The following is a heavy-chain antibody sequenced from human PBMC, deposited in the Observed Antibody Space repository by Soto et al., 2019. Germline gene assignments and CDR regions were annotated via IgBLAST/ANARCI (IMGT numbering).Heavy chain of an antibody. CDR2: IYYSGST. D-gene: IGHD6-13*01. Sequence: PSETLSLTCTVSGGSISSGGYYWSWIRQHPWKGLEWIGYIYYSGSTYYNPSLKSRVTISVDTSKNQFSLKLSSVTAADTAVYYCARDARIAAAGSYYYGMDVWGQGTTVTVSS. CDR3: ARDARIAAAGSYYYGMDV. J-gene: IGHJ6*02. V-gene: IGHV4-31*03. CDR1: GGSISSGGYY.